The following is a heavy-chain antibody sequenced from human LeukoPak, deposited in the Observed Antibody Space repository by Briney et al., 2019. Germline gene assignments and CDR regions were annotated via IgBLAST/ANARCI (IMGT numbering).Heavy chain of an antibody. CDR2: IIPIFGTA. CDR1: GGTFSSYA. CDR3: ARDGYDSSGYPIGFDY. V-gene: IGHV1-69*13. Sequence: GASVKVSCKASGGTFSSYAISWVRQAPGQGLEWMGGIIPIFGTANYAQKFQGRVTITADESTSTAYMELSSLRSEDTAVYYCARDGYDSSGYPIGFDYWGQGTLVTVSS. J-gene: IGHJ4*02. D-gene: IGHD3-22*01.